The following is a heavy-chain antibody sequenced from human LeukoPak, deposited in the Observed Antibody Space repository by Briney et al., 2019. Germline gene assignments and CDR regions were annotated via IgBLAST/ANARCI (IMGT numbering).Heavy chain of an antibody. V-gene: IGHV3-74*01. CDR2: INTGGSST. D-gene: IGHD2-15*01. CDR1: GFTFSDYW. J-gene: IGHJ4*02. Sequence: GGSLRLSCAASGFTFSDYWMHWVRQVPGKGLVWVSRINTGGSSTTYADSVKGRFTISRDNAKNSLYLQMSSLRAEDTAVYYCGRGSRISDYWGQGTQVTVSS. CDR3: GRGSRISDY.